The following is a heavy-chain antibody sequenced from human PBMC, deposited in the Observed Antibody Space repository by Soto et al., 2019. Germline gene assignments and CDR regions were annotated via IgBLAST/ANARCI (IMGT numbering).Heavy chain of an antibody. CDR3: ARGGYCSSTSCRRSNWFDP. D-gene: IGHD2-2*01. V-gene: IGHV1-8*01. Sequence: GASVKVSCKASGYTFTSYDINWVRQATGQRLEWMGWMNPNSGNTGYAQKFQGRVTMTRNTSISTAYMELSSLRSEGTAVYYCARGGYCSSTSCRRSNWFDPWGQGTLVTVSS. J-gene: IGHJ5*02. CDR1: GYTFTSYD. CDR2: MNPNSGNT.